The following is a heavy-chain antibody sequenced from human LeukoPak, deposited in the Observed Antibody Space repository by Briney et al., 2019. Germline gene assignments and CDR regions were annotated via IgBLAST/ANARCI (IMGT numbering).Heavy chain of an antibody. Sequence: SQTLSLTCAISGDSVSSNSAAWNWSRQSPSRGLEWLGRTYYRSKWYNDYAVSVKSRITINPDTSKNQFSLQLNSVTPEDTAVYYCARDLESGYPEYNWFDPWGQGTLVTVSS. D-gene: IGHD3-3*01. J-gene: IGHJ5*02. V-gene: IGHV6-1*01. CDR2: TYYRSKWYN. CDR3: ARDLESGYPEYNWFDP. CDR1: GDSVSSNSAA.